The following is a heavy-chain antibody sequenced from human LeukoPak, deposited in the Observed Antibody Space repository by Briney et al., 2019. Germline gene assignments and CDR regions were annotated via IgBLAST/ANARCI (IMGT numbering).Heavy chain of an antibody. CDR3: AIFTFGGPIVMNY. J-gene: IGHJ4*02. CDR1: GYTFTGYY. D-gene: IGHD3-16*02. CDR2: LIPKSGGT. Sequence: ASVKVSCKASGYTFTGYYMHWVRQAPGQGLEWVGWLIPKSGGTNYEQKFQGRVTMTRDTSISTAYMELSSLRSDDTAVYYCAIFTFGGPIVMNYWGQGSLVTVSS. V-gene: IGHV1-2*02.